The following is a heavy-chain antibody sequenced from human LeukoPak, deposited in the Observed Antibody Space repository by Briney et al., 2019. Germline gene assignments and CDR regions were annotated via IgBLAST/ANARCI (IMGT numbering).Heavy chain of an antibody. V-gene: IGHV4-38-2*02. CDR1: GYSISSGYY. D-gene: IGHD2-2*01. Sequence: TSETLSLTCAVSGYSISSGYYWGWIRPPPGKGLEWIGSIYHSGSTNYNPSLKSRVTISVDTSKNQFSLKLSSVTAADTAVYYCARDYSVPAAIGNWFDPWGQGTLVTVSS. CDR3: ARDYSVPAAIGNWFDP. J-gene: IGHJ5*02. CDR2: IYHSGST.